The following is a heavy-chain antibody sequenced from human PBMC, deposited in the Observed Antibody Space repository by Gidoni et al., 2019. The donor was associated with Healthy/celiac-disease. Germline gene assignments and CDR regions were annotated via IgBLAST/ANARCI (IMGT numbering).Heavy chain of an antibody. V-gene: IGHV3-30*18. D-gene: IGHD6-6*01. CDR1: GFTFSSYG. J-gene: IGHJ4*02. Sequence: QVQLVESGGGVVQPGRSLRLSCAASGFTFSSYGMHWVRQAPGKGLEWVAVISYDGSNKYYADSVKGRFTISRDNSKNTLYLQMNSLRAEDTAVYYCAKEGRQLEEDYWGQGTLVTVSS. CDR2: ISYDGSNK. CDR3: AKEGRQLEEDY.